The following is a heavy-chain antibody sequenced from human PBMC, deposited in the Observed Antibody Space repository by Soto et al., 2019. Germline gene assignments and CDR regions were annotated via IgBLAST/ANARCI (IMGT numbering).Heavy chain of an antibody. Sequence: ASVKVSCKASGYTFTSYGISWVRQAPGQGLEWMGWISAYNGNTNYAQKLQGRVTMTTDTSTSTAYMELRSLRSDDTAVYYCARVGGDIVVVVAAYNWFDPWGQGTLVTVSS. CDR3: ARVGGDIVVVVAAYNWFDP. D-gene: IGHD2-15*01. V-gene: IGHV1-18*01. CDR1: GYTFTSYG. J-gene: IGHJ5*02. CDR2: ISAYNGNT.